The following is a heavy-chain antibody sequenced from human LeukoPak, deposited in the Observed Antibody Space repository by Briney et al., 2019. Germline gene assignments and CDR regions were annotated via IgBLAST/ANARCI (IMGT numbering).Heavy chain of an antibody. CDR3: ARDPRISSACYFDY. D-gene: IGHD6-25*01. CDR1: GDSVSSKNVA. J-gene: IGHJ4*02. CDR2: TYYRSQWGT. V-gene: IGHV6-1*01. Sequence: SQTLSLTCAISGDSVSSKNVAWNWIKQSPSRGLEWLGKTYYRSQWGTDHAVSVNSRITINPDTSKNQFSLQLNSVTPEDTAVHYCARDPRISSACYFDYWGQGTLVTVSS.